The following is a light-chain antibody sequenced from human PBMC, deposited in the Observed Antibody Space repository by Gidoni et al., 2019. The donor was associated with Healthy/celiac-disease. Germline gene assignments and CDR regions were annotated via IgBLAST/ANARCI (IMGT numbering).Light chain of an antibody. Sequence: VLTQSPGTLSLSPGERATLSCRASQSVSSSYLAWYQQKPGQAPRLLIYGASSRATGIPDRFSGSGSGTDFTLTISRLEPEDFAVYYCQQYGSSPQTFGQGTKVEIK. J-gene: IGKJ1*01. CDR1: QSVSSSY. CDR2: GAS. V-gene: IGKV3-20*01. CDR3: QQYGSSPQT.